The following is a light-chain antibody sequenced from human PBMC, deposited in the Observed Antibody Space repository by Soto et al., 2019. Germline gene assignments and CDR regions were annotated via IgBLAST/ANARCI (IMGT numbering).Light chain of an antibody. J-gene: IGKJ1*01. V-gene: IGKV1-5*03. CDR1: QSISSY. Sequence: IHMTHSPSSLSASVLYRVTITFLASQSISSYLNWYQQKPGKAPKLLIYKASTLKSGVPSRFSGSGSGTEFTLTISSLQPDDFATYYCQQYNNYPRTFGQGTKVDIK. CDR2: KAS. CDR3: QQYNNYPRT.